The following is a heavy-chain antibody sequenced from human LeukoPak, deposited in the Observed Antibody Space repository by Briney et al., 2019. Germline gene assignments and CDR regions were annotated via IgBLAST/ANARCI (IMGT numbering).Heavy chain of an antibody. CDR2: INPSGGST. D-gene: IGHD1-14*01. CDR1: GYTFTSYY. Sequence: ASVKVSCKASGYTFTSYYMHWVRQAPGQGLGWMGIINPSGGSTSYAQKFQGRVTMTRDMSTSTVYMELSSLRSEDTAVYYCATPRTARGAFDIWGQGTMVTVSS. J-gene: IGHJ3*02. CDR3: ATPRTARGAFDI. V-gene: IGHV1-46*01.